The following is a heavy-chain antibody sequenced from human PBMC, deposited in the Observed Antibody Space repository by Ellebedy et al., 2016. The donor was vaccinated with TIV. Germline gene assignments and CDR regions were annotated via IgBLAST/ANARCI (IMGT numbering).Heavy chain of an antibody. J-gene: IGHJ5*02. CDR3: AKLPTVSPGRDWFDP. D-gene: IGHD4-17*01. V-gene: IGHV3-23*01. Sequence: GESLKISCAASGFTFSSYAMSWVRQAPGKGLEWVSTISNTGSRTYYADSVEGRFTISRDNSKKTLYLQMNSLRADDTAVYYCAKLPTVSPGRDWFDPWGQGTLVTVSS. CDR2: ISNTGSRT. CDR1: GFTFSSYA.